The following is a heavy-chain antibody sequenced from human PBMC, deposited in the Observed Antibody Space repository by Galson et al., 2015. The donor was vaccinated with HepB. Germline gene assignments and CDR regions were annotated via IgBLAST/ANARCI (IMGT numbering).Heavy chain of an antibody. CDR2: ISSDGRNT. D-gene: IGHD1-26*01. V-gene: IGHV3-64D*06. J-gene: IGHJ4*02. Sequence: PGKRLEYVSAISSDGRNTYYADSVKGRFTMSRDNSKNTLYIQMSSLRAEDTAVYYCVKDMGGNYKVGARSVDWGQGTLVAVSS. CDR3: VKDMGGNYKVGARSVD.